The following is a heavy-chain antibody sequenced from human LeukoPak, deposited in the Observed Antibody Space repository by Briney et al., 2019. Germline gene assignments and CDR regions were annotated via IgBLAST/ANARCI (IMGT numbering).Heavy chain of an antibody. J-gene: IGHJ3*02. Sequence: SVKVSCKASGGTFSSYAISWVRQAPGQGLEWMGGIIPIFGTANYAQKFQGRVTITADESTSTAYMELSSLRSEDTAVYYCARDAVAGRAFDIWGQGTTVTVSS. D-gene: IGHD6-19*01. CDR2: IIPIFGTA. CDR3: ARDAVAGRAFDI. CDR1: GGTFSSYA. V-gene: IGHV1-69*13.